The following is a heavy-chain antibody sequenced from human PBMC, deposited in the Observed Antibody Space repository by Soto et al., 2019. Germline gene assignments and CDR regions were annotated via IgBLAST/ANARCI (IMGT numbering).Heavy chain of an antibody. D-gene: IGHD6-13*01. J-gene: IGHJ5*02. CDR2: IYYSGST. CDR3: ARVVARGRSIAAAGTWFDP. Sequence: QVQLQESGPGLVKPSETLSLTCTVSGGSISSYYWSWIRQPPGKGLEWIGYIYYSGSTNYNPSLKSRVTISVDTSKNQFSLKLSSVTAADTAVYYCARVVARGRSIAAAGTWFDPWGQGTLVTVSS. V-gene: IGHV4-59*01. CDR1: GGSISSYY.